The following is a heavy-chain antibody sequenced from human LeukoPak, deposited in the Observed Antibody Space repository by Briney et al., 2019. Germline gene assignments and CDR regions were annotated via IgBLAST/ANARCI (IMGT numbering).Heavy chain of an antibody. Sequence: PSETLSLTCTVSGGSISSSSYYWGWIRQPPGKGLEWIGSIYYSGSTYYNPSLKSRITISVDTSKNQFSLRLSSVTAADTAVYYCARATWIQLPQIWGQGTMVTVSS. CDR1: GGSISSSSYY. CDR2: IYYSGST. V-gene: IGHV4-39*07. J-gene: IGHJ3*02. CDR3: ARATWIQLPQI. D-gene: IGHD5-18*01.